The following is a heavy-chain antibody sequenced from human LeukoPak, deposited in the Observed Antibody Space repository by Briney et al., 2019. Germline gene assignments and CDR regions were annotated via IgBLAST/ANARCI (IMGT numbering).Heavy chain of an antibody. J-gene: IGHJ3*02. D-gene: IGHD3-22*01. Sequence: GRSLRLSCAASGFPFSSYAMHRVRQAPGKGLEWVAVISYDGSNKYYADSVKGRFTISRDNSKNTLYLQMNNLRAEDTAVYYCARHGQGYYDSSHDAFDIWGQGTMVTVSS. V-gene: IGHV3-30-3*01. CDR1: GFPFSSYA. CDR2: ISYDGSNK. CDR3: ARHGQGYYDSSHDAFDI.